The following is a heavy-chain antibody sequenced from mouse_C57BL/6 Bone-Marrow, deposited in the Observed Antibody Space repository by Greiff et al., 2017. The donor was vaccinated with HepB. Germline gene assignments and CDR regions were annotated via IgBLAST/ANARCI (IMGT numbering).Heavy chain of an antibody. CDR2: IRHKANGYTT. CDR1: GFTFTDYY. J-gene: IGHJ1*03. V-gene: IGHV7-3*01. CDR3: ARCPYGSYWYFDV. D-gene: IGHD2-1*01. Sequence: EVQLVESGGGLVQPGGSLSLSCAASGFTFTDYYMSWVRQPPGKALEWLGFIRHKANGYTTEYSASVKGRFTISRDNSKSIVYLQINAPRAEDSATYYCARCPYGSYWYFDVWGTATTVTVAS.